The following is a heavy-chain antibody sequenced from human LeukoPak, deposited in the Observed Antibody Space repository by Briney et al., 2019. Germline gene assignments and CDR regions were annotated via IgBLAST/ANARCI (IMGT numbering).Heavy chain of an antibody. CDR1: GASISGSTFF. J-gene: IGHJ4*02. CDR3: AAMTYNSGWHWNFDY. V-gene: IGHV4-39*01. Sequence: SETLSLTCNFSGASISGSTFFWGWIRQPPGKGLEWIGSIFYIGSTYYNPSLRSRVIVSLDTSKNQFSLKLSSVTATDTAVYYCAAMTYNSGWHWNFDYWGRGTLVTVSS. CDR2: IFYIGST. D-gene: IGHD6-19*01.